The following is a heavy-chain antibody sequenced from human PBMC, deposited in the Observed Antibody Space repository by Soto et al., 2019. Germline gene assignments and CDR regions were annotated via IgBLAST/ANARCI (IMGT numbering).Heavy chain of an antibody. CDR3: ASDYYDSSGYFAFDI. CDR1: GFTVSSNY. J-gene: IGHJ3*02. D-gene: IGHD3-22*01. CDR2: IYSGGST. Sequence: PGGSLRLSCAASGFTVSSNYMSWVRQAPGKGLEWVSVIYSGGSTYYADSVKGRFTIPRDNSKNTLYLQMNSLRAEDTAVYYCASDYYDSSGYFAFDIWGQGTMVTVSS. V-gene: IGHV3-53*01.